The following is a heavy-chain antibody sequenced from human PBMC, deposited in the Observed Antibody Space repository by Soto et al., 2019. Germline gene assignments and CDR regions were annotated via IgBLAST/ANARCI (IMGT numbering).Heavy chain of an antibody. Sequence: QVQLVQSGAEVKKPGSSVKVSCKASGGTFSNTAFIWVRQSPGQGLEWMVGIIPIFGAPNYAQKCQGRLMSSADYSASKAYMELNTLTSEDTAVYYCATPAEPLDSGILKGLAHWGQGTMVTVSS. J-gene: IGHJ1*01. CDR3: ATPAEPLDSGILKGLAH. D-gene: IGHD3-10*01. CDR1: GGTFSNTA. CDR2: IIPIFGAP. V-gene: IGHV1-69*01.